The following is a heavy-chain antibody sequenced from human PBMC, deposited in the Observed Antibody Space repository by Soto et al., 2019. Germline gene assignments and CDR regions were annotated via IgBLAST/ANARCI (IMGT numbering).Heavy chain of an antibody. J-gene: IGHJ3*02. V-gene: IGHV3-9*01. CDR1: GFTFDDYA. CDR2: ISWNSGSI. D-gene: IGHD2-8*01. CDR3: ARYCTNRVCYSLDASDI. Sequence: LRLSCAASGFTFDDYAMHWVRQAPGKGLEWVSGISWNSGSIGYADSVKGRFTISRDNAKNSLYLQMNSLRAEDTALYYCARYCTNRVCYSLDASDIWGQGTMVTVSS.